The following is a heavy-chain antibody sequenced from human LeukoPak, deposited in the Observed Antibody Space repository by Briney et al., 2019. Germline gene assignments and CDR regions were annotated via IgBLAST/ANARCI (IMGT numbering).Heavy chain of an antibody. V-gene: IGHV3-21*01. CDR3: ARDGSNYDILTGYMDYYGMDV. D-gene: IGHD3-9*01. Sequence: GGSLRLSCAASGFTFSSYSMNWVRQAPGKGLEWVSSISSSSSYIYYADSVKGRFTISGDNAKNSLYLQMNSLRAEDTAVYYCARDGSNYDILTGYMDYYGMDVWGQGTTVTVSS. CDR1: GFTFSSYS. J-gene: IGHJ6*02. CDR2: ISSSSSYI.